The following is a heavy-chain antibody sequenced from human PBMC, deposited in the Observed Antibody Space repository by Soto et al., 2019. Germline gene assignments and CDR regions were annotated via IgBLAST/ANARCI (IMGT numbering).Heavy chain of an antibody. CDR3: ARGHYYALATYFAVDYMDV. Sequence: EVQLVESGGGLVQPGGSLRLSCSASGFPFSHYWMTWVRQAPGKGLEWVANIKQDGSEKYYVDSMKGRVTISRDNAKNSLYLQLNRLRGEDTAVYYCARGHYYALATYFAVDYMDVWGKGTTVTVSS. D-gene: IGHD3-10*01. V-gene: IGHV3-7*01. CDR2: IKQDGSEK. J-gene: IGHJ6*03. CDR1: GFPFSHYW.